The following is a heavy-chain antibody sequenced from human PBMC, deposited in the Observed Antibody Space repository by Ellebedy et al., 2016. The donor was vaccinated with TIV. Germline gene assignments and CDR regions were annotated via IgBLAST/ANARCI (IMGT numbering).Heavy chain of an antibody. J-gene: IGHJ4*02. CDR3: ARGGHFFSDY. CDR1: GGSISSSSYY. V-gene: IGHV4-39*01. D-gene: IGHD3-16*01. CDR2: IYYSGST. Sequence: MPSETLSLTCTVSGGSISSSSYYWGWIRQPPGKGLEWIGSIYYSGSTYYNPSLKSRVIISVDTSKNQFSLKLSSVTAADTAVYYCARGGHFFSDYWGQGTLVTVSS.